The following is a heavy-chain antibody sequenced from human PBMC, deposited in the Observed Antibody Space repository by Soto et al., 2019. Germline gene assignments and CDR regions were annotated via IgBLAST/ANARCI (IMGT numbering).Heavy chain of an antibody. CDR2: ILYSGTT. CDR1: GGAISSSSYF. Sequence: QLRLQESGPGLLRPSETLSLTCNVSGGAISSSSYFWGWVRQPPGKTLEWIGHILYSGTTHYNESLKGRVTISVDTSKNQFSLRLNSVTPADTAVYYCARGGGYYGVLFDYWGQGTLVPVSS. J-gene: IGHJ4*02. CDR3: ARGGGYYGVLFDY. V-gene: IGHV4-39*02. D-gene: IGHD4-17*01.